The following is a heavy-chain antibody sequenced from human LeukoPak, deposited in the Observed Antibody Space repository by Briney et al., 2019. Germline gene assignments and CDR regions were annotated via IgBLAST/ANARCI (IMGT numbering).Heavy chain of an antibody. CDR1: GGTFSSYA. D-gene: IGHD3-10*01. CDR2: IIPIFGTA. CDR3: ATNYYGSGGVFDY. J-gene: IGHJ4*02. Sequence: SVKVSCKASGGTFSSYAISWVRQAPGQGLEWTGRIIPIFGTANYAQKFQGRVTITTDESTSTAYMELSSLRSEDTAVYYCATNYYGSGGVFDYWGQGTLVTVSS. V-gene: IGHV1-69*05.